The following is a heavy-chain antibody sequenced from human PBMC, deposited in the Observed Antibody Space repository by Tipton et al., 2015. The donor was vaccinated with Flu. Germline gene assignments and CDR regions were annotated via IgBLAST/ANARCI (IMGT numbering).Heavy chain of an antibody. Sequence: QPVQSGAELKKPGASVKLSCQGSGYTFTAHYMHWVRQAPGQGLEWMGWINANDNGTRYPQKFQGRVTMTRDTSISTVYMELSRLSSDDTAVYYCARDGAGYNGAFDMWGQGTMVTVSS. V-gene: IGHV1-2*02. CDR1: GYTFTAHY. CDR2: INANDNGT. D-gene: IGHD5-24*01. J-gene: IGHJ3*02. CDR3: ARDGAGYNGAFDM.